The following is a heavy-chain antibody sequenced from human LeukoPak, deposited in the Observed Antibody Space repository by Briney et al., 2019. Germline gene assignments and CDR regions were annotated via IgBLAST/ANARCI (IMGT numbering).Heavy chain of an antibody. D-gene: IGHD3-10*01. Sequence: ASVKVSCKASGYTFTSYGISWVRQAPGQGLEWMGWISAYNGNTNYAQKLQGRVTMTTDTSTSTAYMELRSLRSDDTAVYYCARVLVRGILGDNWFDPWGQGTLVTVSS. CDR3: ARVLVRGILGDNWFDP. CDR2: ISAYNGNT. CDR1: GYTFTSYG. V-gene: IGHV1-18*01. J-gene: IGHJ5*02.